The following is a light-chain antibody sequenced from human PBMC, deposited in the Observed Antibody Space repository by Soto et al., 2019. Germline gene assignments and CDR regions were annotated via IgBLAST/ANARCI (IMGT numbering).Light chain of an antibody. CDR3: QQYHTSSIT. CDR2: DAS. CDR1: QTISSW. J-gene: IGKJ5*01. Sequence: DTHVTESPSTMSASVGDRVTITCRASQTISSWLAWYQQKPGKAPTLLIYDASTLERGVPSRFSGTGSGTEFTLSIDSLQPDDFATYYCQQYHTSSITFGQGTRLEIK. V-gene: IGKV1-5*01.